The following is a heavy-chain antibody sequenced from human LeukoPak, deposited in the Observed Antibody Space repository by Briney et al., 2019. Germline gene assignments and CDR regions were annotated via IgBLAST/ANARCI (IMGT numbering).Heavy chain of an antibody. CDR2: ISGNGDST. CDR3: AKPPEVGATVGYFDY. Sequence: GGSLRLSCAASGFTFSTCAMHWVRQAPGKGLEYVAAISGNGDSTYYANSVKGRFTISRDNSKNTLYLQMNSLRAEDTAIYYCAKPPEVGATVGYFDYWGQGTLVTVSS. J-gene: IGHJ4*02. D-gene: IGHD1-26*01. CDR1: GFTFSTCA. V-gene: IGHV3-64*01.